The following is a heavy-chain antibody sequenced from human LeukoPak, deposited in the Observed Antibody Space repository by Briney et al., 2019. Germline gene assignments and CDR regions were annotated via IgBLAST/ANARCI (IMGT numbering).Heavy chain of an antibody. J-gene: IGHJ5*02. Sequence: SQTLSLKCTVYGGSISSGGYYWSWIRQHPGKDLEWIGYIYYSGSTYYNPSLKSRVTISVDTSKSQFSLKLSSVTAADTAVYYCARDRGAAIAARPGWFDPWGEGTLVIVSS. D-gene: IGHD6-6*01. V-gene: IGHV4-31*03. CDR1: GGSISSGGYY. CDR3: ARDRGAAIAARPGWFDP. CDR2: IYYSGST.